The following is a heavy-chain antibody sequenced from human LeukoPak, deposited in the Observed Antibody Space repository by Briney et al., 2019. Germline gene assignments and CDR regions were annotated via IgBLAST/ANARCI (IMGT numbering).Heavy chain of an antibody. CDR1: GGSISSYY. D-gene: IGHD6-13*01. J-gene: IGHJ4*02. CDR2: IYASGST. CDR3: VRGLGLAAADN. V-gene: IGHV4-4*07. Sequence: SETLSLTCSVSGGSISSYYWSWVPQAAGKGLEWIGRIYASGSTNYNPSLKSRVNMSEEKSMNHFSLSLMSVTAADTAVYYCVRGLGLAAADNWGQGILVTVAS.